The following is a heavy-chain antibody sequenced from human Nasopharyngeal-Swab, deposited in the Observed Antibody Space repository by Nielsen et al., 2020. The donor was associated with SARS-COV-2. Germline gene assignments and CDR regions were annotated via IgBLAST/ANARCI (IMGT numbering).Heavy chain of an antibody. V-gene: IGHV3-11*04. Sequence: GGSLRLSCAASGFTFSDYYMSWIRQAPGKGLEWVSYISSSGSTIYYADFVKGRFTISRDNAKNSLYLQMNSLRAEDTAVYYCARVSWSDYDFWSGYYKSSYYYGMDVWGQGTTVTVSS. CDR2: ISSSGSTI. D-gene: IGHD3-3*01. CDR3: ARVSWSDYDFWSGYYKSSYYYGMDV. J-gene: IGHJ6*02. CDR1: GFTFSDYY.